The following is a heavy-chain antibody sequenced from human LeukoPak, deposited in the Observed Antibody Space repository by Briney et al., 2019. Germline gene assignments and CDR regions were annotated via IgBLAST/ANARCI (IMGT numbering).Heavy chain of an antibody. V-gene: IGHV4-39*07. CDR1: GGSISTSNYY. Sequence: SETLSLTCTVSGGSISTSNYYWGWIRQPPGKGLEWIGNIFYSGSTYYSPSVKSRVTISLDTSRNQFSLKLSSVTAADTAVYYCARGPSDGAFDIWGQGTMVTVSS. CDR2: IFYSGST. J-gene: IGHJ3*02. D-gene: IGHD5-24*01. CDR3: ARGPSDGAFDI.